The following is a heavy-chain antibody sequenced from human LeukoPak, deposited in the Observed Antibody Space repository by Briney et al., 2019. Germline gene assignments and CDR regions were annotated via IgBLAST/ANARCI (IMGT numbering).Heavy chain of an antibody. CDR2: LFYSGST. J-gene: IGHJ4*02. D-gene: IGHD3-10*01. V-gene: IGHV4-59*01. CDR1: GGSISSYY. CDR3: ATVAVIRGVTYFDY. Sequence: PSDTLSLTCTVSGGSISSYYWSWIRQPPGKGLEWIAYLFYSGSTDYNPSLESRVTISVDTSKNQFSLKLRSVTAADTAVYYCATVAVIRGVTYFDYWGQGTLVTVSS.